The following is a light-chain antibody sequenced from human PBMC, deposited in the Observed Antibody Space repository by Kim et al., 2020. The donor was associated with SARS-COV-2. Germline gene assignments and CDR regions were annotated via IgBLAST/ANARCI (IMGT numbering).Light chain of an antibody. J-gene: IGLJ2*01. CDR2: GKN. Sequence: GPTLRITCTGDSLRSSYANSYQQKPGQAPSPVIYGKNNRPSAIPVPYSGSSSRNTASFTITSAQAEVEADDYCNSRDISSNRPGVVFGGGTQLTVL. CDR1: SLRSSY. V-gene: IGLV3-19*01. CDR3: NSRDISSNRPGVV.